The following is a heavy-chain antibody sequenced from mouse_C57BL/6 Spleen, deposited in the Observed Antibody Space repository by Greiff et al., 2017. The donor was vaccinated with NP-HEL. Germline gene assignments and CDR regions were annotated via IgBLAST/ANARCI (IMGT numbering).Heavy chain of an antibody. Sequence: QVQLQQPGAELVNPGASVNLSCKASGYTLTSYWMHWVKQRPGQGLEWLGEINPSNGRTNYTEKFKSKATLTVDKSSSTAYMQLSSPTSEDSAVYYCARLLLNFDYWGQGTTLTVSS. V-gene: IGHV1S81*02. J-gene: IGHJ2*01. CDR3: ARLLLNFDY. D-gene: IGHD1-1*01. CDR1: GYTLTSYW. CDR2: INPSNGRT.